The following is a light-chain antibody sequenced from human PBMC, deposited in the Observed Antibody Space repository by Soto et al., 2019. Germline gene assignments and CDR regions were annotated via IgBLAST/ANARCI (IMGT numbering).Light chain of an antibody. Sequence: EIVLTQSPGTLSLSPGERATLSCRASQSVSSSYLAWYQQKPGQAPRLLIYGASSMATGIPDRFSGSGSGTDFTLTISRLDPENFAVYYCQQYGSSRRTFGQGTTVEI. CDR3: QQYGSSRRT. J-gene: IGKJ1*01. CDR2: GAS. CDR1: QSVSSSY. V-gene: IGKV3-20*01.